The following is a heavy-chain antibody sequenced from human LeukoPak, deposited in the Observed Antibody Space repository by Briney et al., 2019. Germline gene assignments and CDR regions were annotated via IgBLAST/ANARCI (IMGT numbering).Heavy chain of an antibody. CDR1: GGSFSGYY. J-gene: IGHJ5*02. CDR3: ARGARDIVVVPAAKPWFDP. Sequence: SETLSLTCAVYGGSFSGYYWSWIRQPPRKGLEWVGEINHSGSTNYNPSLKSRVTISVDTSKNQFSLTLSSVTAADTAVYYCARGARDIVVVPAAKPWFDPWGQGTLVTVSS. V-gene: IGHV4-34*01. CDR2: INHSGST. D-gene: IGHD2-2*01.